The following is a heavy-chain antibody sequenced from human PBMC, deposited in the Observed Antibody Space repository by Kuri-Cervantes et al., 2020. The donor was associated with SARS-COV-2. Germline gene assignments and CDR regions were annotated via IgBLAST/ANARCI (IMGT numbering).Heavy chain of an antibody. CDR1: GGSFSGYY. V-gene: IGHV4-34*01. CDR2: INHSGST. Sequence: SETLSLTCAVYGGSFSGYYWSWIRQPPGKGLEWIGEINHSGSTNYNPSLKSRVTMSVDTSKNQFSLKLSSVTAADTAVYYCARERGGQWLVRLGYFDYWGQGTLVTVSS. D-gene: IGHD6-19*01. CDR3: ARERGGQWLVRLGYFDY. J-gene: IGHJ4*02.